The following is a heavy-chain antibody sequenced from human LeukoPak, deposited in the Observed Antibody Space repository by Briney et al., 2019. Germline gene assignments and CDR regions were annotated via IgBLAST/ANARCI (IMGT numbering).Heavy chain of an antibody. V-gene: IGHV1-2*02. Sequence: GASVKVSCKASGYTFTGYYMHWVRQAPGQGLEWMGWINPNSGGTNYAQKFQSRVTMTRDTSISTAYMELSRLRSDDTAVYYCAREYCSSTSCPLDPWGQGTLVTVSS. CDR1: GYTFTGYY. D-gene: IGHD2-2*01. CDR2: INPNSGGT. J-gene: IGHJ5*02. CDR3: AREYCSSTSCPLDP.